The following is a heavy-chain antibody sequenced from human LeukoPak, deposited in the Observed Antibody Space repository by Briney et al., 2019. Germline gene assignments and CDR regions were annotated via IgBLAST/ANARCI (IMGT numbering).Heavy chain of an antibody. V-gene: IGHV3-48*01. CDR2: ISSRSRPI. Sequence: PGGSLRLACAVSGLNFNEYSMNWVRQAQGKGLEWVSYISSRSRPIYYADSVKGRFTISRDNAANSVYLEMNNLRAEDTAVYYCASQSGDYDDVWGSYRYYFDNWGQGTLVIVSS. J-gene: IGHJ4*02. D-gene: IGHD3-16*02. CDR3: ASQSGDYDDVWGSYRYYFDN. CDR1: GLNFNEYS.